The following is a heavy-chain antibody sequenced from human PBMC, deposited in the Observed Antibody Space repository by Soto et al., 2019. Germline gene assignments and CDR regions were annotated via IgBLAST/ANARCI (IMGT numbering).Heavy chain of an antibody. CDR1: GFTVSSNY. CDR3: ATRGLYSYGYGYYYYGMDV. J-gene: IGHJ6*02. D-gene: IGHD5-18*01. Sequence: ESGGGLIQPGGSLRLSCAASGFTVSSNYMSWVRQAPGKGLEWVSVIYSGGSTYYADSVKGRFTISRDNSKNTLYLQMNSLRAEDTAVYYCATRGLYSYGYGYYYYGMDVWGQGTTVTVSS. CDR2: IYSGGST. V-gene: IGHV3-53*01.